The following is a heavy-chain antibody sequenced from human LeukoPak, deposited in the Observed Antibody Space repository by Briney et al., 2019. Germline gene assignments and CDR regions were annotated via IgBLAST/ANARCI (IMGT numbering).Heavy chain of an antibody. Sequence: GGSLRLSCTVSGFTFDDYAMHWVRHTPGKGPGGGPGITWNRDNIGYGDSVKGRFTISRDNVKNVLYLQMNSLRPEDTALYYCAKDLSSAITSALVLDVWGQGTTV. J-gene: IGHJ6*02. CDR1: GFTFDDYA. CDR2: ITWNRDNI. D-gene: IGHD3-22*01. CDR3: AKDLSSAITSALVLDV. V-gene: IGHV3-9*01.